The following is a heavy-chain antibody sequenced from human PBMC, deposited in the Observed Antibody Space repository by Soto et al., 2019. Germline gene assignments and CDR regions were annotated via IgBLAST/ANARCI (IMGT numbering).Heavy chain of an antibody. V-gene: IGHV3-30*03. D-gene: IGHD3-22*01. CDR3: VGGYYFGDY. CDR1: GFTFSSYG. Sequence: QVQLVESGGGVVQPGRSLRLSCAASGFTFSSYGMHWVRQAPGKGLQWVAVISYDGSNKYYADSVKGRFTISRDNSKNTLYLQMNRVRAEDTAVYYCVGGYYFGDYWGQGTLVTVSS. CDR2: ISYDGSNK. J-gene: IGHJ4*02.